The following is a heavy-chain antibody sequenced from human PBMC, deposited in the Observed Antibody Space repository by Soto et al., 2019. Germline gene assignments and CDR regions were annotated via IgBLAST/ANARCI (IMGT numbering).Heavy chain of an antibody. V-gene: IGHV4-4*02. CDR3: ARDQDSGWGLDS. CDR1: GGSISIDNW. J-gene: IGHJ4*02. Sequence: QVQVQESGPGLVKPSGTLSLTCVVSGGSISIDNWWSWVRQPPGKGLEWIGEIYHSGRTNYSPSLKSRVSISADTSKNQLSLQMTSVTAADTAVYYCARDQDSGWGLDSWGQGILVTVSS. CDR2: IYHSGRT. D-gene: IGHD6-19*01.